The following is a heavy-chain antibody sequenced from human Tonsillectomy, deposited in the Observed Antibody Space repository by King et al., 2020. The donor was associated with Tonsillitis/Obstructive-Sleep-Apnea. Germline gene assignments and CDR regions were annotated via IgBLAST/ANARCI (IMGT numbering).Heavy chain of an antibody. J-gene: IGHJ6*02. Sequence: VQLVESGGGLVQPGGSLRLSCAASGFTFSSYAMHWVRQAPGKGLEYVSAISSNGGSTYYANSVKGRFTISRDNSKNTLYLQMGSLRAEDMAVYYFARDSPEGGYDVSPNYYYYDGMDVWGQGTTVTVSS. CDR2: ISSNGGST. CDR1: GFTFSSYA. V-gene: IGHV3-64*01. D-gene: IGHD5-12*01. CDR3: ARDSPEGGYDVSPNYYYYDGMDV.